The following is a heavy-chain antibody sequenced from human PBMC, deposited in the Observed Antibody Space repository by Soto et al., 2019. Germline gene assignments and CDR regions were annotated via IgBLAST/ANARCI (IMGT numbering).Heavy chain of an antibody. J-gene: IGHJ5*02. Sequence: EVQLLESGGGLVQPGGSLRLSCAASGFTFATYAMSWVRQAPGKGLEWVSAISASGGSTYYADSVKGRFTISRDNSKNTLYLQMNSLRAEDTAVYYCAKDPRSTISRDWFDPWGQGTLVTVSS. CDR1: GFTFATYA. CDR2: ISASGGST. D-gene: IGHD3-3*01. V-gene: IGHV3-23*01. CDR3: AKDPRSTISRDWFDP.